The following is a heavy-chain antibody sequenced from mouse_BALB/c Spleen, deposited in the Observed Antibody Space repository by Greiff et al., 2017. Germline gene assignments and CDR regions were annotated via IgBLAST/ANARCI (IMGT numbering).Heavy chain of an antibody. CDR2: INPGSGGT. CDR1: GYAFTNYL. CDR3: ARFITTVIEAMDY. V-gene: IGHV1-54*03. Sequence: QVQLKESGAELVRPGTSVKVSCKASGYAFTNYLIEWVKQRPGQGLEWIGVINPGSGGTNYNEKFKGKATLTADKSSSTAYMQLSSLTSDDSAVYFCARFITTVIEAMDYWGQGTSVTVSS. J-gene: IGHJ4*01. D-gene: IGHD1-1*01.